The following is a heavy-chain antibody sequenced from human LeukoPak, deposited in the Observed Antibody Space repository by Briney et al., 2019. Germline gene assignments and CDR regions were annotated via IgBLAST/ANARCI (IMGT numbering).Heavy chain of an antibody. CDR1: GGSINSGTFY. CDR3: ARRSDSGSDDGEDYFDY. CDR2: MYYDGSS. V-gene: IGHV4-39*01. J-gene: IGHJ4*02. Sequence: SETLSHACTVSGGSINSGTFYWGWIRQPPGKGLEWIGSMYYDGSSYYNPSLKSRVTTSVDTSKNQFSLKLTSVTAADTAVYFCARRSDSGSDDGEDYFDYWGQGTLVTVSS. D-gene: IGHD1-26*01.